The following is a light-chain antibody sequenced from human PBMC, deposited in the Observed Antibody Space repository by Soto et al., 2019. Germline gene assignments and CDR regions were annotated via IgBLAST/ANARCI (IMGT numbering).Light chain of an antibody. V-gene: IGKV3-20*01. CDR2: GAS. J-gene: IGKJ4*01. CDR1: QSVSSSN. Sequence: EIVFTQSPGTLSLSPGERATLSCRASQSVSSSNLAWNQQKPGKAPRLLIYGASRRATGIQNRFSESGSGTDFTPTISRLEPEDFAVYYCQQYGNSPLTFGGGTKVDIK. CDR3: QQYGNSPLT.